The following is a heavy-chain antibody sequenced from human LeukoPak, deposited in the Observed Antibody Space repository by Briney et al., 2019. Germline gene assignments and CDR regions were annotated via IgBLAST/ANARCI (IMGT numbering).Heavy chain of an antibody. CDR3: ARDIDGGGYLTPFDY. D-gene: IGHD3-22*01. V-gene: IGHV1-46*01. J-gene: IGHJ4*02. Sequence: ASVKVSCKSFGYTFSRYNVHWVRQAPGQGLEWMGTFNPRGGSTSYAQKFQGRLTMTSDTSTSTVYMELSSLRSEDTAVYYCARDIDGGGYLTPFDYWGQGTLVTVSS. CDR1: GYTFSRYN. CDR2: FNPRGGST.